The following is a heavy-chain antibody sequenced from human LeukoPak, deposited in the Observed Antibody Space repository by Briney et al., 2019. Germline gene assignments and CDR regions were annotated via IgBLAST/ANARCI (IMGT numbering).Heavy chain of an antibody. D-gene: IGHD4-17*01. CDR2: ISYDVRNK. CDR3: VREYDYGKYFQH. J-gene: IGHJ1*01. V-gene: IGHV3-30*03. CDR1: GYTFSTYV. Sequence: PGGSLRLSCAASGYTFSTYVMHWVRQAPGKGLEWVAFISYDVRNKYYANSVKGRFTISRDNSENTLYLKMNSLRREDTAVYYCVREYDYGKYFQHWGQGTLVTVSS.